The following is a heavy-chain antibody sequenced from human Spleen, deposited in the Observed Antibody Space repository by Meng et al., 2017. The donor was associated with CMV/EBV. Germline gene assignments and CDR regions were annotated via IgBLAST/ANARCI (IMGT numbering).Heavy chain of an antibody. J-gene: IGHJ4*02. CDR1: GFTFGSYA. Sequence: GESLKISCAASGFTFGSYAMHWVRQAPGKGLEWVALISYDGNNRYYADSVRGRFTVSRDNSKDTLYLQMNTLRTEDTAVYYCARDAVKKIRLKPGYRSGRGGLDFWGQGTPVTVSS. D-gene: IGHD5-18*01. CDR2: ISYDGNNR. CDR3: ARDAVKKIRLKPGYRSGRGGLDF. V-gene: IGHV3-30*04.